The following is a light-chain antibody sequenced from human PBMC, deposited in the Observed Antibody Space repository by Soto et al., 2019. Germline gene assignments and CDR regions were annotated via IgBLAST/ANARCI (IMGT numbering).Light chain of an antibody. J-gene: IGLJ1*01. CDR2: EVS. V-gene: IGLV2-14*01. Sequence: QSVLTQPASVSGSPGQSITISCTGTSSDVGGYNYVSWYQQHPGKAPKLMIYEVSNRPSGVSNRFSGSRSGNTASLTISGLQAEDEAEYYCNSYTSSSTVVFGTGTKLTVL. CDR3: NSYTSSSTVV. CDR1: SSDVGGYNY.